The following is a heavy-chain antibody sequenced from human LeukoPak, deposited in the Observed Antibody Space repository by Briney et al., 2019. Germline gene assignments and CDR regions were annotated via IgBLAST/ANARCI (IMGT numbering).Heavy chain of an antibody. J-gene: IGHJ6*02. CDR1: GDSVSSNSAA. V-gene: IGHV6-1*01. D-gene: IGHD6-13*01. CDR2: TYYRSRWSN. Sequence: SQTLSLTCAISGDSVSSNSAAWNWIRQSPSRGLEWLGRTYYRSRWSNDYAVSVKSRITINPDTSKNQFSLQLNSVSPEDTAVYYCARSSSNGWFQGSYYGTDAWGQGTTVTVSS. CDR3: ARSSSNGWFQGSYYGTDA.